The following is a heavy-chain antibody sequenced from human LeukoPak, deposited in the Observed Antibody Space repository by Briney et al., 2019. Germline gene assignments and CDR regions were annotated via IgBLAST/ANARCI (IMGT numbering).Heavy chain of an antibody. J-gene: IGHJ4*02. CDR3: ARGGTPGFSTGRIDF. CDR2: LYGAGST. CDR1: GFNVSSNY. Sequence: GGSLSLSSAPSGFNVSSNYMSWARQAPGKGLEGVSVLYGAGSTYYADSVKGRFTISRHDSHNTLFLQMNSLRAEDTAVYYCARGGTPGFSTGRIDFWGQGTLVTVSS. D-gene: IGHD6-19*01. V-gene: IGHV3-53*04.